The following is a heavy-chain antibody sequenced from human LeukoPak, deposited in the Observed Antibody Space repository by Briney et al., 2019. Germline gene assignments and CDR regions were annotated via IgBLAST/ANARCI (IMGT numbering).Heavy chain of an antibody. Sequence: SETLSLTCTVSGGSVSSGDYYWSWIRQPPWKGLEWIGYIYYSGSTYYNPSLKSRVTISVDTSKNQFSLKLSSVTAADTAVYYCARAYEESPFDYWGQGTLVTVSS. CDR2: IYYSGST. D-gene: IGHD3-16*01. CDR3: ARAYEESPFDY. V-gene: IGHV4-30-4*08. CDR1: GGSVSSGDYY. J-gene: IGHJ4*02.